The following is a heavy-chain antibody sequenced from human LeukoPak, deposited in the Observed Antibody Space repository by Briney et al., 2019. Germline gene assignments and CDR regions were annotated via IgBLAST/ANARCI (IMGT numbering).Heavy chain of an antibody. Sequence: GGSLRLSCAASGFTVSSNYMSWVRQAPGKGLEWVSVIYSGGSTYYADSVKGRFTISRDNSKNTLYLQMNSLRAEDTAVYYCARGVYYGSGGHYYFDYWGQGTLVTVSS. CDR2: IYSGGST. CDR3: ARGVYYGSGGHYYFDY. D-gene: IGHD3-10*01. CDR1: GFTVSSNY. J-gene: IGHJ4*02. V-gene: IGHV3-53*01.